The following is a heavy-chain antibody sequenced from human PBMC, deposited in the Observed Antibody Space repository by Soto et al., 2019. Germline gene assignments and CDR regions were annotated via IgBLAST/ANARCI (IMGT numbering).Heavy chain of an antibody. CDR1: GFTFSSYG. CDR3: ARDLWFGESRTFYYYYYGMDV. Sequence: GESLKISCAASGFTFSSYGMHWVRQAPGKGLEWVAVIWYDGSNKYYADSVKGRFTISRDNSKNTLYLQMNSLRAEDTAVYYCARDLWFGESRTFYYYYYGMDVWGQGTTVTVSS. CDR2: IWYDGSNK. V-gene: IGHV3-33*01. D-gene: IGHD3-10*01. J-gene: IGHJ6*02.